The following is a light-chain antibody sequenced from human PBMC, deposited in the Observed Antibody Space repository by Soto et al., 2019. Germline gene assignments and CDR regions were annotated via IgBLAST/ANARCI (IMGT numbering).Light chain of an antibody. J-gene: IGLJ3*02. Sequence: QPVLTQSSSASASLGSSVKLTCTLSSGHSSYIIAWHQQQPGKAPRYLMKLEGSGSYNKGSGVPDRFSGSSSGADRYLTISNLQFEDEADYYCETWDNNPQVFGGGTKVTVL. CDR3: ETWDNNPQV. V-gene: IGLV4-60*02. CDR2: LEGSGSY. CDR1: SGHSSYI.